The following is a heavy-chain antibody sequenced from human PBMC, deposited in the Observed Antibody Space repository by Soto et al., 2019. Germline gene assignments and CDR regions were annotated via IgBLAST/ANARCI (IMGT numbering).Heavy chain of an antibody. CDR2: MYHSGST. Sequence: SETLSLTCAVSGGSISSGGYSWILLRQPPGKGLEWIGYMYHSGSTYYNPSLKSRVTISIDTSKNQFSLKLSSVTAADTAVYYCARDKLPGLFDYCGQGTLDTVSA. CDR1: GGSISSGGYS. CDR3: ARDKLPGLFDY. V-gene: IGHV4-30-2*01. J-gene: IGHJ4*02.